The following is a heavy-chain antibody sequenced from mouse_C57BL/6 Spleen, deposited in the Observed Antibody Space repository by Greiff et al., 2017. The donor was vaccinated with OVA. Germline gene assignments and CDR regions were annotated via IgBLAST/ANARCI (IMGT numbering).Heavy chain of an antibody. CDR3: ANNYGISLYAMDY. J-gene: IGHJ4*01. D-gene: IGHD1-1*01. CDR2: IDPNSGGT. CDR1: GYTFTSYW. Sequence: QVQLKQPGAELVKPGASVKLSCKASGYTFTSYWMHWVKQRPGRGLEWIGRIDPNSGGTKYNEKFKSKATLTVDKPSSTAYMQLSSLTSEDSVVDYCANNYGISLYAMDYRGQGTSVTVSS. V-gene: IGHV1-72*01.